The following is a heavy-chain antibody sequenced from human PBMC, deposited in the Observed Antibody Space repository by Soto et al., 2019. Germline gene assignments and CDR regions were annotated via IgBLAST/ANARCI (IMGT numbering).Heavy chain of an antibody. D-gene: IGHD2-2*01. J-gene: IGHJ4*02. V-gene: IGHV1-46*01. Sequence: ASVKVSCKASGYTLTTYYMQWVRQAPGQGPEWLAMIDPRSGSTNYAQNIQDRVTVTRDTSTNTVYLELSSLRSEDTALYYCARDPDVLEGDVVVPAAMLKGGYPLLDYWGQGTLVTVSS. CDR3: ARDPDVLEGDVVVPAAMLKGGYPLLDY. CDR1: GYTLTTYY. CDR2: IDPRSGST.